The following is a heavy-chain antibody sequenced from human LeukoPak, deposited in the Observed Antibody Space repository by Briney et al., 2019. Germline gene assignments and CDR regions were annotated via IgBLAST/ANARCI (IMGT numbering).Heavy chain of an antibody. CDR1: GGTFSSYA. D-gene: IGHD2-15*01. Sequence: ASVKVSCKASGGTFSSYAISWVRQAPGQGLEWMGGIIPIFGTANYAQKFQGRVTITTDESTSTAYMELSSLRSEDTAVYYCASLGYCRGGSCYREGNFDYWGQGTLVTVSS. V-gene: IGHV1-69*05. CDR2: IIPIFGTA. CDR3: ASLGYCRGGSCYREGNFDY. J-gene: IGHJ4*02.